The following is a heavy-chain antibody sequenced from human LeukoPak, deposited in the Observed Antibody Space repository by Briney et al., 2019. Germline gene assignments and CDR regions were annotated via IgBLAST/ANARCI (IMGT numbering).Heavy chain of an antibody. J-gene: IGHJ4*02. CDR2: INPNSGGT. CDR1: GYTFTGYY. D-gene: IGHD4-17*01. V-gene: IGHV1-2*02. Sequence: ASVKVSCKASGYTFTGYYMHWVRQAPGQGLEWMGWINPNSGGTNYAQKFQGRVTMTRDTSVSTAYMELSRLRSDDTAVYYCARDSATVTTPYFDYWGQGTLVTVSS. CDR3: ARDSATVTTPYFDY.